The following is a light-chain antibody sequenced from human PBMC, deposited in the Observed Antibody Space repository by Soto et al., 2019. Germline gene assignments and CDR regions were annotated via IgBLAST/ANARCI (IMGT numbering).Light chain of an antibody. CDR3: QQSYSTPRT. CDR1: QGISRF. Sequence: DIQITQSPSSVSAFAGDRVPITCRASQGISRFLAWYQQKPGKAPNLLIFAASTLQGGVPSRFSGSGSGTDFTLTISNLQPEDFATYYCQQSYSTPRTFGQGTKVDIK. CDR2: AAS. V-gene: IGKV1D-12*01. J-gene: IGKJ1*01.